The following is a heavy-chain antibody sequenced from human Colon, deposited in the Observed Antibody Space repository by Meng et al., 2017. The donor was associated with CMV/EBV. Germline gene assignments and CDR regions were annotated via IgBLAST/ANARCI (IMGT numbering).Heavy chain of an antibody. J-gene: IGHJ4*02. Sequence: GESLKISCAASGFTFSNYWMHWVREAPGKGLVWVSHINNDGSTTDYADSVKGRFTISRDHAKNTVYLQMYSLRAEDTAVYYCARGYYYRWGSPDYWGQGTLVTVSS. CDR3: ARGYYYRWGSPDY. CDR2: INNDGSTT. D-gene: IGHD3-10*01. CDR1: GFTFSNYW. V-gene: IGHV3-74*01.